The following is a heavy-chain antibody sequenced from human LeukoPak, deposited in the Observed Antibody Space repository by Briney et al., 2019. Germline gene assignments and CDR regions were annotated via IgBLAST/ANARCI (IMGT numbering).Heavy chain of an antibody. CDR1: GFTVSSNH. J-gene: IGHJ4*02. CDR2: IYSGGST. D-gene: IGHD1-26*01. Sequence: PWGSLRLSCAASGFTVSSNHMSWVRQAPGKGLEWVSVIYSGGSTYYADSVKGRFTISRDNSKNTLYLQMNSLRAEDTAVYYCARAEWELLGGDYWGQGTLVTVSS. CDR3: ARAEWELLGGDY. V-gene: IGHV3-66*01.